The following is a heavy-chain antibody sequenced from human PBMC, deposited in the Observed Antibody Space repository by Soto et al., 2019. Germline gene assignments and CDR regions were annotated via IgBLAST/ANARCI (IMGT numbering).Heavy chain of an antibody. CDR3: ARLATAIDY. CDR2: IDPSDSYT. Sequence: EESLKSSCKGSGYIFTSYWIRWVRQMPGKGLEWMGRIDPSDSYTNYSPSFQGHVTISADKSISTAYLQWSSLKASDTAMYYCARLATAIDYWGQGTLVTVSS. CDR1: GYIFTSYW. D-gene: IGHD5-12*01. J-gene: IGHJ4*02. V-gene: IGHV5-10-1*01.